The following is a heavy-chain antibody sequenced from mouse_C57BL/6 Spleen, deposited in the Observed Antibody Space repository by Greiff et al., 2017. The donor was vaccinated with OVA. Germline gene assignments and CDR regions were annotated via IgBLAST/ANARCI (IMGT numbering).Heavy chain of an antibody. CDR2: IDPETGGT. Sequence: QVQLQQSGAELVRPGALVTLSCKASGYTFTDYEMHWVKQTPVHGLEWIGAIDPETGGTAYNQKFKGKAILTAYKSSSTAYMELRSLTSEDSAVYYCTRGYYDYDFAYWGQGTLVTVSA. J-gene: IGHJ3*01. D-gene: IGHD2-4*01. CDR3: TRGYYDYDFAY. CDR1: GYTFTDYE. V-gene: IGHV1-15*01.